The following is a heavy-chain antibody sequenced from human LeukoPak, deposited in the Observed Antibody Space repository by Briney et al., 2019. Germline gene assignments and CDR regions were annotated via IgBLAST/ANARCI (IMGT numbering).Heavy chain of an antibody. CDR2: IYHSGST. CDR1: GYSISSGYY. CDR3: ARVIRIHEVGGVIHDAFDI. D-gene: IGHD3-16*02. J-gene: IGHJ3*02. V-gene: IGHV4-38-2*02. Sequence: SETLSLTCTVSGYSISSGYYWVWIRQPPGKGLEWIGSIYHSGSTYYNPSLKSRVTISVDTSKNQFSLKLSSVTAADTAVYYCARVIRIHEVGGVIHDAFDIWGQGTMVTVSS.